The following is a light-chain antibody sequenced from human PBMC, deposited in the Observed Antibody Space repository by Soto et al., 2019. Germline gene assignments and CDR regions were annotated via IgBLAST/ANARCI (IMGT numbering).Light chain of an antibody. CDR3: QSYDSSLITYV. J-gene: IGLJ1*01. CDR2: GNT. Sequence: QSALTQPPSVSGAPGQRVTISCTGSSSNIGAGYDVHWYQRLPGTAPKLLIYGNTNRPSGVPDRFSGSKSDTSASLAITGLQAEDEADYYCQSYDSSLITYVFGTGTKLT. V-gene: IGLV1-40*01. CDR1: SSNIGAGYD.